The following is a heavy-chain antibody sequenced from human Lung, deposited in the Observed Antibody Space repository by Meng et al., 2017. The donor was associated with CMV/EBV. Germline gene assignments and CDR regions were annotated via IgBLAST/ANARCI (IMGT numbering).Heavy chain of an antibody. CDR2: ISRTSAYI. J-gene: IGHJ6*02. Sequence: GEXXTISCAAFEFTFSSYRMNWVRQAPGKGLEWVSFISRTSAYIDYADSVKGRFTISRDNARNSLFLQMNSLRAEDTAVYYCARDIRGSDHYYGMDVWGQGTTVTVSS. CDR3: ARDIRGSDHYYGMDV. D-gene: IGHD3-10*01. CDR1: EFTFSSYR. V-gene: IGHV3-21*01.